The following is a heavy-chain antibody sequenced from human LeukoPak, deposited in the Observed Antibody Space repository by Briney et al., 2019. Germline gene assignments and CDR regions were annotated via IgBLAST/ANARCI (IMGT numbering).Heavy chain of an antibody. D-gene: IGHD3-9*01. J-gene: IGHJ6*02. CDR2: SSAYNGNT. V-gene: IGHV1-18*01. CDR1: GYTFTSYG. CDR3: SRWRYFDWVVSNYYGMDG. Sequence: ASVKVSCKASGYTFTSYGITWVRQAPGQGLEWMGWSSAYNGNTNYAQKLQGRVTMTTDTSTRTPYMELRSLRSADTAVYYCSRWRYFDWVVSNYYGMDGWGQGTTVTVSS.